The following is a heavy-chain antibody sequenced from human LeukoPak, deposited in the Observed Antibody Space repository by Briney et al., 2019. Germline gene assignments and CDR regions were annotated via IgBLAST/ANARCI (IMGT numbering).Heavy chain of an antibody. V-gene: IGHV3-23*01. J-gene: IGHJ4*02. CDR1: GFTFSSYA. CDR2: ISGSGGST. CDR3: AKDKGGYYDSSGYED. Sequence: GGSLRLSCAASGFTFSSYAMSWVRQAPGKGLEWVSAISGSGGSTYYADSVKGRFTISRDNSKNTLYLQMNSLRAEDTAVYYCAKDKGGYYDSSGYEDWGQGTLVTVSS. D-gene: IGHD3-22*01.